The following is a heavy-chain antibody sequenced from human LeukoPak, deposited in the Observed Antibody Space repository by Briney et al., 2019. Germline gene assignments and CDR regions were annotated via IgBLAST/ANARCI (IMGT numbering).Heavy chain of an antibody. D-gene: IGHD6-13*01. Sequence: ASVKVSCKASGYTFTSYGISWVRQAPGQGLEWMGWISAYNGNTNYAQKLQGRVTMTTDTSTSTAYMELRSLRSDDTAVYYCAATLSSSWSRGGHWFDPWGQGTLVTVSS. CDR1: GYTFTSYG. CDR3: AATLSSSWSRGGHWFDP. CDR2: ISAYNGNT. V-gene: IGHV1-18*01. J-gene: IGHJ5*02.